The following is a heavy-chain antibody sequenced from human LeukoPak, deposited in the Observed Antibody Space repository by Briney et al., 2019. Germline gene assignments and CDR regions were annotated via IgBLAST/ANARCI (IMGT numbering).Heavy chain of an antibody. D-gene: IGHD5-24*01. J-gene: IGHJ4*02. V-gene: IGHV3-11*01. CDR3: ARDPQRRDGYNFDS. CDR1: GFTFSDYS. CDR2: ISTSGSTI. Sequence: PGGSLRLSCAASGFTFSDYSMTWIRRAPGKGLEWLSYISTSGSTIYYAASGKGRFTISRDHAQNSLYLQMNSLRAEDTAVYYCARDPQRRDGYNFDSWGQGILVTVSS.